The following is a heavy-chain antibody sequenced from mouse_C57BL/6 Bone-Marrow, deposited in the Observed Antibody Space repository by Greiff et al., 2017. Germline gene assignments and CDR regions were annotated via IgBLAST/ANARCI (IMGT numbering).Heavy chain of an antibody. CDR1: GYTFTSYG. CDR3: ARFHYYCGSSYDEY. V-gene: IGHV1-81*01. J-gene: IGHJ2*01. Sequence: QVQLKQSGAELARPGASVKLSCKASGYTFTSYGISWVKQRTGQGLEWIGEIYPRSGNTYYNEKFKGKATLTADKSSSTAYMELRSLTSEDSAVYFCARFHYYCGSSYDEYWGQGTTLTVSS. CDR2: IYPRSGNT. D-gene: IGHD1-1*01.